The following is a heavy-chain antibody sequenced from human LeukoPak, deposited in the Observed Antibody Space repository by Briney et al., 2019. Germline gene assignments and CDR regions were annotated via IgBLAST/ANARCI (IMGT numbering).Heavy chain of an antibody. Sequence: ASVKVSCKASGGTFSSYAISWVRQAPGQGLEWMGIINPSGGSTSYAQKFQGRVTMTRDTSTSTVYMELSSLRSEDTAVYYCARAADYQQLEISYWGQGTLVTVSS. CDR3: ARAADYQQLEISY. D-gene: IGHD6-13*01. CDR2: INPSGGST. V-gene: IGHV1-46*01. J-gene: IGHJ4*02. CDR1: GGTFSSYA.